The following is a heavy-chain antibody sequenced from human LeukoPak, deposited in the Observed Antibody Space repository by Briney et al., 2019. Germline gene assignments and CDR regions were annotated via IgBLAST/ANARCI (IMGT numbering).Heavy chain of an antibody. J-gene: IGHJ6*02. V-gene: IGHV3-30*18. Sequence: GRSLRLSCAASGFTFSNYGMHWVRQAPGKGLEWVAVLSYAANYKYYADSVRGRFTISRDNSKNTLYLQMNSLRGEDTAEYYCAKDLEGMRSYDHYGMDVWGQGTTVTVSS. D-gene: IGHD5-24*01. CDR1: GFTFSNYG. CDR3: AKDLEGMRSYDHYGMDV. CDR2: LSYAANYK.